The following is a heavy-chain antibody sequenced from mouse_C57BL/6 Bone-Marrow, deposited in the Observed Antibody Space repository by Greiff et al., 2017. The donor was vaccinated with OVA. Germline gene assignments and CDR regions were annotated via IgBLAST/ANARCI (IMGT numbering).Heavy chain of an antibody. V-gene: IGHV3-6*01. CDR3: AIYGSSSYCFDY. Sequence: VQLKQSGPGLVKPSQSLSLTCSVTGYSITSGYYWNWIRQFPGNKLEWMGYISYDGSNNYNPSLKNRISITRDTSKNQFFLKLNSVTTEDTATYYSAIYGSSSYCFDYWGQGTTLTVSS. D-gene: IGHD1-1*01. J-gene: IGHJ2*01. CDR1: GYSITSGYY. CDR2: ISYDGSN.